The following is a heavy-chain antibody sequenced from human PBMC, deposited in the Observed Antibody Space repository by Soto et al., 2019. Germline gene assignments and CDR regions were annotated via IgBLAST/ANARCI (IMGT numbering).Heavy chain of an antibody. V-gene: IGHV1-69*12. J-gene: IGHJ4*02. CDR2: IIPIFGTA. CDR3: AREGSSYDFWSGYPLDY. D-gene: IGHD3-3*01. Sequence: QVQLVQSGAEVKKPGSSVKVSCKASGGTFSSYAISWVRQAPGQGLEWMGGIIPIFGTANYAQKFQGRVTITEDEATSPAYMELSSLRSEDTAVYYCAREGSSYDFWSGYPLDYWGQGTLVTVSS. CDR1: GGTFSSYA.